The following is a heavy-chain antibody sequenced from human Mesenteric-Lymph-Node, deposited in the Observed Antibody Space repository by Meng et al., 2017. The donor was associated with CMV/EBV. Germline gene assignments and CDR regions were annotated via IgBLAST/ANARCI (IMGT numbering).Heavy chain of an antibody. CDR2: INSDGSVT. J-gene: IGHJ5*02. Sequence: GGPLRLSCAASGFSFSNYWMDWVRQVPGKGLVWVSRINSDGSVTTYADSVKGRFTISRDNAKNTLYLQMNSLRVDDSAVYYCARPSGSWGQGTLVTVSS. CDR3: ARPSGS. D-gene: IGHD6-25*01. V-gene: IGHV3-74*03. CDR1: GFSFSNYW.